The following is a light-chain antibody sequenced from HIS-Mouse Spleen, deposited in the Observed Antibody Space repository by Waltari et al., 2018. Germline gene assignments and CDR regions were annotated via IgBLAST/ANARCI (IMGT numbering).Light chain of an antibody. J-gene: IGLJ3*02. CDR2: EVS. CDR1: SSDVGGYNY. V-gene: IGLV2-23*02. Sequence: QSALTQPASVSGSPGQSITISCTGTSSDVGGYNYVSWYPQHPGKAPKLMIYEVSNRPSGVSNRFSGSKSGNTASLTISGLQAEDEADYYCCSYAGSSTWVFGGGTKLTVL. CDR3: CSYAGSSTWV.